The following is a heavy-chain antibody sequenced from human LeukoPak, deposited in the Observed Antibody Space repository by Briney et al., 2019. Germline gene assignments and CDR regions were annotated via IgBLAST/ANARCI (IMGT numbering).Heavy chain of an antibody. CDR2: ISYDGSNK. CDR1: GFTFSSYA. V-gene: IGHV3-30-3*01. CDR3: ARDALYCSSTSCQTYYYYGMDV. D-gene: IGHD2-2*01. Sequence: PGRSLRLSCAASGFTFSSYAMHWVRQALGKGLEWVAVISYDGSNKYYADSVKGRLTISRDNSKNTLYLQMNSLRAEDTAVYYCARDALYCSSTSCQTYYYYGMDVWGQGTTVTVSS. J-gene: IGHJ6*02.